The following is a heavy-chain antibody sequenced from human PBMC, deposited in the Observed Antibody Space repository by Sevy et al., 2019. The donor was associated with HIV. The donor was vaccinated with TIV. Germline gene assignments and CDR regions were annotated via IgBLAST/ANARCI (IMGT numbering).Heavy chain of an antibody. J-gene: IGHJ5*02. CDR3: AREGAPYRNIRYCSGDNCYYNWFDP. CDR1: GFIFNDYA. V-gene: IGHV3-30*10. Sequence: GGSLRLSCAASGFIFNDYAMHWVRQAPGKGLEWVAVISDDGNNKYYTDSVEGRFTISRDNSKDTLYLQMNSLRAVVTAIYYCAREGAPYRNIRYCSGDNCYYNWFDPWGQGTLVTVSS. CDR2: ISDDGNNK. D-gene: IGHD2-15*01.